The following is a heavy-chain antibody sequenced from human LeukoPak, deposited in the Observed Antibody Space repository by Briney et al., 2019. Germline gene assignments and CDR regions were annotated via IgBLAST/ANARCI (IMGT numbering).Heavy chain of an antibody. V-gene: IGHV3-21*01. CDR1: GFTFSSYA. CDR3: ARGLYVWGSYRPYYFDY. J-gene: IGHJ4*02. D-gene: IGHD3-16*02. CDR2: ISSSSSYI. Sequence: GGSLRLSCAASGFTFSSYAMSWVRQAPGKGLEWVSSISSSSSYIYYADSVKGRFTISRDNAKNSLYLQMNSLRAEDTAVYYCARGLYVWGSYRPYYFDYWGQGTLVSVSS.